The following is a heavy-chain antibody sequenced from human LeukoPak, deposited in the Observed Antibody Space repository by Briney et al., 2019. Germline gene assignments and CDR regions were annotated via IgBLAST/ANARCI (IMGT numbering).Heavy chain of an antibody. CDR2: TNPNSGGT. V-gene: IGHV1-2*02. Sequence: ASVKVSCKSSGYTFTGYYLHWVRQAPGQGLEWMGWTNPNSGGTNYAQKFQGRVTMTRDTSISTAYMELSRLRSDDTAVYYCARDKGGYSYGFDYWGQGTLVTVSS. CDR3: ARDKGGYSYGFDY. CDR1: GYTFTGYY. J-gene: IGHJ4*02. D-gene: IGHD5-18*01.